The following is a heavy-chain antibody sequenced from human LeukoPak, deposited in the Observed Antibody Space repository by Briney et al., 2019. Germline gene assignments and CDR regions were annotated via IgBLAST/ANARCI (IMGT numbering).Heavy chain of an antibody. CDR1: GGTFSSYA. J-gene: IGHJ6*04. CDR3: AREPRPKAALTVDV. V-gene: IGHV1-69*04. CDR2: IIPILGIA. D-gene: IGHD7-27*01. Sequence: ASVKVSCKASGGTFSSYAISWVRQAPGQGLEWMGRIIPILGIANYAQKFQGRVTITADKSTSTAYMELSSLRSEDTAVYYCAREPRPKAALTVDVWGKGTTVTVSS.